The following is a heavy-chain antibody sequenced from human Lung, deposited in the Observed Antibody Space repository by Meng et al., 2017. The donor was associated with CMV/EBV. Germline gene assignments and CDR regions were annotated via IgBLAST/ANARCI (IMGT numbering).Heavy chain of an antibody. CDR1: GYRFTSYW. Sequence: SXXGSGYRFTSYWIGWVRQMPGKGLDWMGIIYPDDSDTRYSPSFQGQVTISADKSISTAYLQWRSLKASDTAIYYCARLGVTRAVGYYYYAMDVWGQGXLVTVSS. D-gene: IGHD4-23*01. CDR2: IYPDDSDT. V-gene: IGHV5-51*01. J-gene: IGHJ6*02. CDR3: ARLGVTRAVGYYYYAMDV.